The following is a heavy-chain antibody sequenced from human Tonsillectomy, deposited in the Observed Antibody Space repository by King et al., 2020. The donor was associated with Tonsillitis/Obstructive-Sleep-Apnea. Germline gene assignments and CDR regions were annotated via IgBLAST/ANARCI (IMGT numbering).Heavy chain of an antibody. Sequence: VQLVESGGGLVQPGGSLRLSCAASGFTFSSYSMNWVRQAPGKGLEWVSYISSSSSTIYYADSGKGRFTISRDNAKNSLYLQMNSLRDEDTAVYYCARETTYCSSTSCYAGWFDPWGQGTLVTVSS. CDR3: ARETTYCSSTSCYAGWFDP. CDR2: ISSSSSTI. V-gene: IGHV3-48*02. D-gene: IGHD2-2*01. J-gene: IGHJ5*02. CDR1: GFTFSSYS.